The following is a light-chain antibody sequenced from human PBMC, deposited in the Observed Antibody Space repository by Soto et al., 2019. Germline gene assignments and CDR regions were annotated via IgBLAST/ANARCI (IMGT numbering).Light chain of an antibody. CDR2: DVS. V-gene: IGLV2-14*01. Sequence: QSALTQPASVSGSPGQSITISCTGTSSDVGGYNYVSWYQQQPGKAPKFMIYDVSNRPSGVSNRFSGSKSGNTASLTISGLQAEDEADDYCCSYTTSNTRQIVFGTG. J-gene: IGLJ1*01. CDR1: SSDVGGYNY. CDR3: CSYTTSNTRQIV.